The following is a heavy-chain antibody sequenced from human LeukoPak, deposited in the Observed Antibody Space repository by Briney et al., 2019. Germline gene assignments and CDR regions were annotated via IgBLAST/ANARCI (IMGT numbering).Heavy chain of an antibody. J-gene: IGHJ3*02. CDR1: GFTFSSYW. CDR2: INSDGSST. CDR3: ARVLSRGGAFDI. D-gene: IGHD3-16*01. V-gene: IGHV3-74*01. Sequence: GGSLRLSCAASGFTFSSYWMHWVRQAPGKGLVWVSRINSDGSSTSYADFVKGRFTISRDNAKNTLYLQMNSLRAEDTAVYYCARVLSRGGAFDIWGQGTMVTVSS.